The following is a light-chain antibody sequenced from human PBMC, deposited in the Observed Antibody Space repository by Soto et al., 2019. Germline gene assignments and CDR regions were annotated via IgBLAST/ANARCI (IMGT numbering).Light chain of an antibody. J-gene: IGKJ5*01. V-gene: IGKV3D-11*02. CDR3: QQRRSWQVT. Sequence: EIVLTQSPGTLSLSPVEGATLSCRASQSINTYLAWYQQKPGQAPRLLIYDASKRATGIPARFSGSGSGTNFTLTISSLEPEDFAVYYCQQRRSWQVTFGQGTRLEIK. CDR1: QSINTY. CDR2: DAS.